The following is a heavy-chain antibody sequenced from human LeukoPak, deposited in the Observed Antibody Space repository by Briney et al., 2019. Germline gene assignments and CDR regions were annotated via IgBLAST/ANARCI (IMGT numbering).Heavy chain of an antibody. D-gene: IGHD1-26*01. V-gene: IGHV4-39*07. CDR2: IYYSGST. CDR1: GGSISSSSYY. CDR3: ARGSREYSGSYYFDY. Sequence: SETLSLTCTVSGGSISSSSYYWGWIRQPPGKGLEWIGSIYYSGSTYYNPSLKSRVTISVDTSKNQFSLKLSSVTAADTAVYYCARGSREYSGSYYFDYWGQGTLVTVSS. J-gene: IGHJ4*02.